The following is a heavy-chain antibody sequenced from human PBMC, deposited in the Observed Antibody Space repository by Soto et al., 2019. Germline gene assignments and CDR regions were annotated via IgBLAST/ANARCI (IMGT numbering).Heavy chain of an antibody. D-gene: IGHD3-22*01. CDR3: ARGGYYYDSSGYDRENYFDY. Sequence: SETLSLTCSVSGGSIRSGGYYWNWIRHHPGKGLEWIGHIYNSGSTYYNPSLKSRVAISVDTSKNQFSLKLSSVTAADTAVYFCARGGYYYDSSGYDRENYFDYWGQGTLVTVSS. CDR1: GGSIRSGGYY. J-gene: IGHJ4*02. V-gene: IGHV4-31*03. CDR2: IYNSGST.